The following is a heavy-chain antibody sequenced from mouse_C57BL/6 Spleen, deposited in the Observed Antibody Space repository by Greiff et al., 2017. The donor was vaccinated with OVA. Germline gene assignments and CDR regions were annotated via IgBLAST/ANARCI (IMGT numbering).Heavy chain of an antibody. CDR2: IRLKSDNYAT. J-gene: IGHJ1*03. V-gene: IGHV6-3*01. D-gene: IGHD1-1*01. CDR3: TVDYGSSYGYFDV. CDR1: GFTFSNYW. Sequence: EVKLEESGGGLVQPGGSMKLSCVASGFTFSNYWMNWVRQSPEKGLELVAQIRLKSDNYATHYAESVKGRFTISRDDSKSSVYLQMNNLRAEDTGIYYCTVDYGSSYGYFDVWGTGTTVTVSS.